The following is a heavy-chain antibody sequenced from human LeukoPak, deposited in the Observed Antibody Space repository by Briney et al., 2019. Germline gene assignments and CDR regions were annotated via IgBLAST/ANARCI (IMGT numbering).Heavy chain of an antibody. CDR1: GGSISSRNYY. D-gene: IGHD5-24*01. J-gene: IGHJ2*01. CDR2: IYTSGIT. V-gene: IGHV4-61*02. CDR3: ARDPPPAWTLATFSSHWYFDL. Sequence: SQTLSLXCTVSGGSISSRNYYWSWVRQPAGKGLEWIGRIYTSGITSYNPSLKSRVTISIDTSKNRFSLRLRSVTAADTAIYYCARDPPPAWTLATFSSHWYFDLWGRGTLVTVSS.